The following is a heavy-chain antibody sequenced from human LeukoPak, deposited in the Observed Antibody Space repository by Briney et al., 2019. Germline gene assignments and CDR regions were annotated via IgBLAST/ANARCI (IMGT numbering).Heavy chain of an antibody. CDR2: ISHDGSNK. CDR1: GFTFSSYA. J-gene: IGHJ4*02. V-gene: IGHV3-30-3*01. D-gene: IGHD4-17*01. CDR3: VYGDPRH. Sequence: GGSLRLSCAASGFTFSSYAMYWVRQAPGKGLEWVAVISHDGSNKYYADSVKGRFTISRDNSKNTLYLQMNSLRAEDTAVYYCVYGDPRHWGQGTLVTVSS.